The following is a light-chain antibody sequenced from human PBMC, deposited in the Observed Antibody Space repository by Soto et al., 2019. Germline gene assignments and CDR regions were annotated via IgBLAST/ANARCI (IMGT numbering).Light chain of an antibody. V-gene: IGKV1-39*01. CDR2: AAS. CDR1: ESIARH. Sequence: DIPMTQSPSSLSASVGDRVTITCRASESIARHLNWYQQKPGKAPKLLIYAASSLHNGVPSRFRGGGSGTDFTLTIINLQPEDVATYYCQQTYSTLSITFGQGTRLEIK. J-gene: IGKJ5*01. CDR3: QQTYSTLSIT.